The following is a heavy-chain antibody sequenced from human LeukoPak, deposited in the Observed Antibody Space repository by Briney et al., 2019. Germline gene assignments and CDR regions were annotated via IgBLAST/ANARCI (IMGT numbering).Heavy chain of an antibody. Sequence: GGSLRLSCAASGFIFSSYWMSWVRQAPGKGLEWVANIKEDGSEKYYVDSVKGRFTISRDNAKNSLYLQMNSLRAEDTAVYYCARAGGAVTKYWGQGTLVTVSS. CDR2: IKEDGSEK. J-gene: IGHJ4*02. D-gene: IGHD4-17*01. V-gene: IGHV3-7*03. CDR3: ARAGGAVTKY. CDR1: GFIFSSYW.